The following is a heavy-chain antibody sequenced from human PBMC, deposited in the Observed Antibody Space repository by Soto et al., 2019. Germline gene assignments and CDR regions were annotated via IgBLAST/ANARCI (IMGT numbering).Heavy chain of an antibody. D-gene: IGHD2-2*01. J-gene: IGHJ6*02. CDR3: ARGSSMPKRSFGVDV. V-gene: IGHV4-4*07. CDR1: GDSIRFYY. Sequence: QVQLQQSGPGLVKPSETLSLTCTVSGDSIRFYYWNWIRQPAGKGLEWIGRVFTSGATSYNPSLESRVTISVDTSKNQFSLMLTSVTAADTAVYYCARGSSMPKRSFGVDVWGRGTAVTVSS. CDR2: VFTSGAT.